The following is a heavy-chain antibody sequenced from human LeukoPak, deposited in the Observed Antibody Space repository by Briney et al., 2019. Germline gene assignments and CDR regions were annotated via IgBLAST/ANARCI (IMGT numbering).Heavy chain of an antibody. CDR2: MNPGSGNT. Sequence: GASVKVSCKASGYTFGSYDINWVRKATGQGLEWMGWMNPGSGNTGYAQRFQGRVTMTRDTSINTAYMELSGLGSEDTAVYYCARLSETAAYYYTSGYYYLGYWGQGTLVTV. V-gene: IGHV1-8*02. D-gene: IGHD3-22*01. CDR3: ARLSETAAYYYTSGYYYLGY. J-gene: IGHJ4*02. CDR1: GYTFGSYD.